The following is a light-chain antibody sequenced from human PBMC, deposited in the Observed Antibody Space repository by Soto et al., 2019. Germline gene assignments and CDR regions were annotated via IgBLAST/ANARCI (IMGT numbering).Light chain of an antibody. CDR3: QQSYGTPWT. V-gene: IGKV1-39*01. Sequence: DIQLTQSPSSVSASVGDRVTITCRASQNIRTYLNWYQQKPGKAPNLLIYDVSSLQSGVPSRFSGSGSGTDFSLTISSLQPEDFATYYCQQSYGTPWTFGQGTKVDIK. CDR2: DVS. CDR1: QNIRTY. J-gene: IGKJ1*01.